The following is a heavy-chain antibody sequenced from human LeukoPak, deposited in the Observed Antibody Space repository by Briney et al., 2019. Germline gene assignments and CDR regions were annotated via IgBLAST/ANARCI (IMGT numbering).Heavy chain of an antibody. CDR1: GFTFDDYA. Sequence: GGSLRLSCAASGFTFDDYAMHWVRQAPGKGLEWVSLISGDGGSTYYADSVKGRFTISRDNSKNSLYLQMNSLRTEDTALYYCAEGPVLLWFGEVSSYGMDVWGQGTTVTVSS. V-gene: IGHV3-43*02. J-gene: IGHJ6*02. CDR2: ISGDGGST. D-gene: IGHD3-10*01. CDR3: AEGPVLLWFGEVSSYGMDV.